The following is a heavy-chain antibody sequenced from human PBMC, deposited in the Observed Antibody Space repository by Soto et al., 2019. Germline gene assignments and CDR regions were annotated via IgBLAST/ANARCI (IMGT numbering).Heavy chain of an antibody. Sequence: GGSLRLSCAASGFTFSDYYMSWIRQAPGKGLEWVSYISSSGSTIYYADSVKGRFTISRDNAKNSLYLQMNSLRAEDTAVYYCARYGLEEGYYYYYMDVWGKGTTVTVSS. V-gene: IGHV3-11*01. CDR1: GFTFSDYY. J-gene: IGHJ6*03. CDR3: ARYGLEEGYYYYYMDV. D-gene: IGHD1-1*01. CDR2: ISSSGSTI.